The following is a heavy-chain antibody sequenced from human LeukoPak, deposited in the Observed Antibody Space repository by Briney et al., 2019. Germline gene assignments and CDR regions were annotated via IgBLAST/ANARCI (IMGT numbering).Heavy chain of an antibody. Sequence: SETLSLTCTVSGASISSYYWSWIRQPPGRGLEWIGHLYDGGTTNYNPSLKSRVTMSVDTSKNQFSLRLSSVTAADTAVYYCAKEGLTTVVTPVDYFQHWGQGTLVTVSS. CDR1: GASISSYY. D-gene: IGHD4-23*01. CDR2: LYDGGTT. V-gene: IGHV4-59*01. CDR3: AKEGLTTVVTPVDYFQH. J-gene: IGHJ1*01.